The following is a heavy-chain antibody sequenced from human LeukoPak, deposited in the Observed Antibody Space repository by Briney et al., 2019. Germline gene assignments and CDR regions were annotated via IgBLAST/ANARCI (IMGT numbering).Heavy chain of an antibody. CDR1: GFTFYDYG. CDR2: INWNGGST. CDR3: ARVQAGYFDY. Sequence: GGSLRLSCAASGFTFYDYGMSWVRQAPGKGLEWVSGINWNGGSTGYADSVKGRFTISRDNAKNSLYLQMNSLRAEDTGLYYCARVQAGYFDYWGQGTLVTVSS. V-gene: IGHV3-20*04. D-gene: IGHD6-19*01. J-gene: IGHJ4*02.